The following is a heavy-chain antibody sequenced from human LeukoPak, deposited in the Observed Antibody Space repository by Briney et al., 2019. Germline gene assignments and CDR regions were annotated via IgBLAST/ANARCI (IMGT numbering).Heavy chain of an antibody. V-gene: IGHV1-69*13. CDR2: IIPIFVTA. Sequence: SVKVSCKASGGTFSSYAISWVRQAPGQGLEWMGGIIPIFVTANYAQKFQGRVTITADESTSTAYMELSSLRSEDTAVYYCAREKGCSSPSCYDAFDIWGQGTMVTVSS. CDR1: GGTFSSYA. J-gene: IGHJ3*02. CDR3: AREKGCSSPSCYDAFDI. D-gene: IGHD2-2*01.